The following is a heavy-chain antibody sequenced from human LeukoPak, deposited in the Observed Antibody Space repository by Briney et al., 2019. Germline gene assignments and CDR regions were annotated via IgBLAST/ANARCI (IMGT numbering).Heavy chain of an antibody. CDR2: IYYSGST. V-gene: IGHV4-39*07. CDR1: GGSISSSSYY. J-gene: IGHJ4*02. D-gene: IGHD6-19*01. CDR3: ARYSSGWYYFDY. Sequence: SETLSLTCSVSGGSISSSSYYWGWIRQPPGKGLEWIGSIYYSGSTYYNPSLKSRVTISVDTSKNQFSLKLSSVTAADTAVYYCARYSSGWYYFDYWGQGTLVTVSS.